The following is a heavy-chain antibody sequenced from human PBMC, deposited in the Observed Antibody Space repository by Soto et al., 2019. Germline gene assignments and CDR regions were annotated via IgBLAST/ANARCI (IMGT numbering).Heavy chain of an antibody. CDR3: ARDPYCSSTSCYRGYYYYRMDV. CDR2: ISAYNGNT. V-gene: IGHV1-18*01. D-gene: IGHD2-2*02. J-gene: IGHJ6*02. Sequence: ASVKVSCKASGYTFTSYGISWVRQAPGQGLEWMGWISAYNGNTNYAQKLQGRVTMTTDTSTSTAYMELRSLRSDDTAVYYCARDPYCSSTSCYRGYYYYRMDVSGQGTTVTVYS. CDR1: GYTFTSYG.